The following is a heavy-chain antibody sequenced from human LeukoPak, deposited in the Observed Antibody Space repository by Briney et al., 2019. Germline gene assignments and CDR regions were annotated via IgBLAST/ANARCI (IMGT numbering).Heavy chain of an antibody. CDR2: IYYSGNT. CDR3: ARGLLVVVVAAPYYYYYMDV. V-gene: IGHV4-39*07. CDR1: GGSISSTTYY. Sequence: SETLSLTCIISGGSISSTTYYWGWIRQPPGKGLEWIGTIYYSGNTYYNPSLQSRVTISVDTSRNQFSLKLSSVTAADTALYYCARGLLVVVVAAPYYYYYMDVWGKGTTVTVSS. D-gene: IGHD2-15*01. J-gene: IGHJ6*03.